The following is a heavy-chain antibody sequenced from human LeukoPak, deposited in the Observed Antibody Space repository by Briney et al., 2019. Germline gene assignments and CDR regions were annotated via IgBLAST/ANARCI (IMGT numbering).Heavy chain of an antibody. D-gene: IGHD6-13*01. Sequence: GGSLRLSCAASGFTFSSYSMNWVRQAPGKGLEWVSYISSSSSTIYYADSVKGRFTISRDNSKNTLYLQMNSLRAEDTAVYYCAKVRIAAAGTFGYYFDYWGQGTLVTVSS. J-gene: IGHJ4*02. CDR3: AKVRIAAAGTFGYYFDY. CDR2: ISSSSSTI. CDR1: GFTFSSYS. V-gene: IGHV3-48*01.